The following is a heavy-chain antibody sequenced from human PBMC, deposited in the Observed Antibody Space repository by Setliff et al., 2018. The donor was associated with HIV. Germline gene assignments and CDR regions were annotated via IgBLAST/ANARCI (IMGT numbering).Heavy chain of an antibody. CDR3: ARDPPGYGDANDY. CDR2: IYYSGTT. Sequence: SETLSLTCTVSGGSVHCGRYYWSWVRQPPGKGLEWIGYIYYSGTTYYNPSLQSLVTMSIDTSRNQFSLKVRSVTAADPAVYYCARDPPGYGDANDYLGQGTLVTVSS. D-gene: IGHD4-17*01. CDR1: GGSVHCGRYY. V-gene: IGHV4-61*01. J-gene: IGHJ4*02.